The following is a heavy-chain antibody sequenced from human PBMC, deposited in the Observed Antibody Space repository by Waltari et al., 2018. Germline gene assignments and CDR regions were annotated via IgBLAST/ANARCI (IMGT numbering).Heavy chain of an antibody. V-gene: IGHV1-69*05. CDR2: IIPILDIA. CDR3: ARDLGGSPGVNLYYHYYMDV. D-gene: IGHD1-26*01. Sequence: QVQLVQSGAEVKKPGSSVKVSCKASVGTFSSSAITWVRQAPGQRLEWMGGIIPILDIANYAQKFQGRVTITTDESTSTAYMELSSLRSEETDVYYCARDLGGSPGVNLYYHYYMDVWGKGTTVTVSS. J-gene: IGHJ6*03. CDR1: VGTFSSSA.